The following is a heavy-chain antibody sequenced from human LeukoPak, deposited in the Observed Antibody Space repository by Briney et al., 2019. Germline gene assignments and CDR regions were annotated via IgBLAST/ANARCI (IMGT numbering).Heavy chain of an antibody. J-gene: IGHJ4*02. D-gene: IGHD1-26*01. CDR3: ARGPAANSGNYYAGDY. CDR2: IRYDGNNK. CDR1: GFTFSSYA. V-gene: IGHV3-30*02. Sequence: GGSLRLSCAASGFTFSSYAMHWVRQAPGKGLEWVAFIRYDGNNKYYADSVKGRFTISRDNSKNTLYLQMNSLKSEDSAAYYCARGPAANSGNYYAGDYWGQGTLVTVSS.